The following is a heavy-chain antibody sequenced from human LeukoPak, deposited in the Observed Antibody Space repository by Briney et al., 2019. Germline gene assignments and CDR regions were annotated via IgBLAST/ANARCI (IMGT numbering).Heavy chain of an antibody. Sequence: MPGGSLRLSCAASRFTFSSYSMNWVRQAPGKGLEWVSSISSSSSYIYYAGSVKGRFTISRDNAKNSLYLQMNSLRAEDTAVYYCAREIVRQWLPRFRAFDIWGQGTMVTVSS. J-gene: IGHJ3*02. CDR2: ISSSSSYI. V-gene: IGHV3-21*01. CDR3: AREIVRQWLPRFRAFDI. D-gene: IGHD6-19*01. CDR1: RFTFSSYS.